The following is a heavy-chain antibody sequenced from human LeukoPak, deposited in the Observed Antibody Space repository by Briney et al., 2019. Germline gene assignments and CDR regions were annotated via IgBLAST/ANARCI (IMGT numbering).Heavy chain of an antibody. CDR2: IYYSGST. J-gene: IGHJ3*02. Sequence: SETLSLTCTVSGGSISSGDYYWSWIRQPPGKGLEWIGYIYYSGSTYYNPSLKSRVTISVDTPKNQFSLKLSSVTAADTAVCYCARYCSSTSCDAFDIWGQGTMVTVSS. V-gene: IGHV4-30-4*08. CDR1: GGSISSGDYY. D-gene: IGHD2-2*01. CDR3: ARYCSSTSCDAFDI.